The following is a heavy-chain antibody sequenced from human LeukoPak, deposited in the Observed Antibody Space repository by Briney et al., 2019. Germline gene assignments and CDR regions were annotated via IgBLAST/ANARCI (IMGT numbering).Heavy chain of an antibody. CDR1: GGSMRSASYY. CDR2: IHYSGTT. CDR3: ARPRGGDFWSGIFDP. D-gene: IGHD3-3*01. V-gene: IGHV4-39*02. J-gene: IGHJ5*02. Sequence: SETLSLTCSVSGGSMRSASYYWAWIRQPPGKGLDWIGSIHYSGTTYYNPSLKSRVTISIDTSKNHFSLKLTSVTAADTAVYYCARPRGGDFWSGIFDPWGQGTVVTVSS.